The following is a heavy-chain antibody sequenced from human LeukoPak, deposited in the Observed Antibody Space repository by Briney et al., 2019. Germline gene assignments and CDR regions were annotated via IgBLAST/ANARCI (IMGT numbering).Heavy chain of an antibody. CDR1: GFTFDDYA. Sequence: GGSLRLSCAASGFTFDDYAMHWVRQAPGKGLEWVSGISWNSGSIGYADSVKGRFTISRDNAKNSLYLQMNSLRAEDMALYYCAKAGRRYCSGGSCYWFDYRGQGTLVTLSS. J-gene: IGHJ4*02. V-gene: IGHV3-9*03. CDR2: ISWNSGSI. D-gene: IGHD2-15*01. CDR3: AKAGRRYCSGGSCYWFDY.